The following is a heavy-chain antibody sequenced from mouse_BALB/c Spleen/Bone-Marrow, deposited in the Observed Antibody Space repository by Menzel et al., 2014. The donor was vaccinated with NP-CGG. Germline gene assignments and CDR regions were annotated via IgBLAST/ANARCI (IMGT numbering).Heavy chain of an antibody. J-gene: IGHJ1*01. Sequence: QVQLKESGAELMKPGASVKISCKATGYTFSSYWIEWVKQRPGHGLEWIGEILPGSGSTNYNEKFKGKATFTADTSSNTAYMQLSSLTSEDSAVYYCAREDGLWYFDVWGAGTTVTVSS. CDR3: AREDGLWYFDV. CDR2: ILPGSGST. CDR1: GYTFSSYW. V-gene: IGHV1-9*01. D-gene: IGHD1-1*01.